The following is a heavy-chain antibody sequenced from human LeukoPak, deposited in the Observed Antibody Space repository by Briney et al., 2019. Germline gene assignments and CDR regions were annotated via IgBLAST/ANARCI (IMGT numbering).Heavy chain of an antibody. Sequence: AGGSLRLSCAASGFTFSSYGMDWVRQAPGKGLEWVAVISYDGSNKYYADSVKGRFTISRDNSKNTLYLQMNSRRAEDTAVYFCARDLGYYDSSAQGCFDYWGQGTLVTVSS. D-gene: IGHD3-22*01. J-gene: IGHJ4*02. CDR2: ISYDGSNK. CDR3: ARDLGYYDSSAQGCFDY. V-gene: IGHV3-30*03. CDR1: GFTFSSYG.